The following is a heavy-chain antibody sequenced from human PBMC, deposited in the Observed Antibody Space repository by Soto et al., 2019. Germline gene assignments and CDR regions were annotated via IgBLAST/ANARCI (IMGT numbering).Heavy chain of an antibody. D-gene: IGHD6-19*01. CDR3: ARDSQIYIAVAENERAYDMDV. Sequence: GGSLRLSCAAAGFTFSSYGMHWVRPAPGKGRGWVAVIWYDGSNKYYADSVKGRFTISRDNSKNTLYLQMNSLRAEDTAVYYCARDSQIYIAVAENERAYDMDVWGHGTPVTVSS. J-gene: IGHJ6*02. V-gene: IGHV3-33*01. CDR1: GFTFSSYG. CDR2: IWYDGSNK.